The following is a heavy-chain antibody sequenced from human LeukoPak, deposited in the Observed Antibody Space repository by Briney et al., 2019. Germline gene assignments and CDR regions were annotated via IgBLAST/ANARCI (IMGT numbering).Heavy chain of an antibody. CDR1: GYSFTSYW. CDR2: IYPGDSDT. V-gene: IGHV5-51*01. J-gene: IGHJ3*02. Sequence: GESLKISCKGSGYSFTSYWIGWVRQMPGKGLEWMGIIYPGDSDTRYSPSFQGQVTISADKSISTAYLQWSSLKASDTAMYYCARDLSLSDGEDAFDIWGQGTMVTVSS. D-gene: IGHD2-21*01. CDR3: ARDLSLSDGEDAFDI.